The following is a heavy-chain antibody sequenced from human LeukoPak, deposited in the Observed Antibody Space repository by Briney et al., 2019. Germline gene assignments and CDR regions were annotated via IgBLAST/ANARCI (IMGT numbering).Heavy chain of an antibody. CDR1: GGSFSGYY. Sequence: PSETLSLTCAVYGGSFSGYYWSWIRRPPGKGLEWIGEINHSGSTNYNPSLKSRVTISLDTSKNQFSLKLSSVTAADTAVYYCARVVVAATDWFDPWGLGTLVTVSS. CDR3: ARVVVAATDWFDP. D-gene: IGHD2-15*01. V-gene: IGHV4-34*01. J-gene: IGHJ5*02. CDR2: INHSGST.